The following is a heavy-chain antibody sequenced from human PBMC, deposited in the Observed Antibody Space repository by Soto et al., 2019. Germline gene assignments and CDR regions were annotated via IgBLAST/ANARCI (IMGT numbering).Heavy chain of an antibody. V-gene: IGHV1-18*01. Sequence: ASVKVSCKASGYTFTSYGLSWVRQAPGQGLEWMGWISAYNGNTNYAQKLQGRVTMTTDTSTSTAYMELRSLRSDDTAVYYCARVVLVVGATNYYYGMDVWGQGTTVTVSS. J-gene: IGHJ6*02. D-gene: IGHD1-26*01. CDR3: ARVVLVVGATNYYYGMDV. CDR1: GYTFTSYG. CDR2: ISAYNGNT.